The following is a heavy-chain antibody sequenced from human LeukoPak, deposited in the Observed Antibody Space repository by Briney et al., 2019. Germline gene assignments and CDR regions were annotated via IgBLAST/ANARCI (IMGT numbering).Heavy chain of an antibody. J-gene: IGHJ4*02. CDR1: GFTFSSYA. CDR2: ISGSGGST. CDR3: ARDDSGSSWSFDY. Sequence: GGSLRLSCAASGFTFSSYAMSWVRQAPGKGLEWVSAISGSGGSTYYADSVKGRFTISRDNSKNTLYLQMNSLRAEDTAVYYCARDDSGSSWSFDYWGQGTLVTVSS. V-gene: IGHV3-23*01. D-gene: IGHD6-13*01.